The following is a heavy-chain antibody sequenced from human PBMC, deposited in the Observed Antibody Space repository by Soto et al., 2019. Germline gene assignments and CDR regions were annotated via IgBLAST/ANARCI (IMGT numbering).Heavy chain of an antibody. Sequence: SGPLAVTCAFSGGCSSGGGYSWPWIRRPQGKGLEWVGHTYHTGTAYYSPSLKSRVTISVDTSKNQFSLKLTSATAADTAVYYCARDRRSYYSDGSGLDFWGQGTLVTVS. CDR1: GGCSSGGGYS. CDR3: ARDRRSYYSDGSGLDF. CDR2: TYHTGTA. V-gene: IGHV4-30-2*01. D-gene: IGHD3-22*01. J-gene: IGHJ4*02.